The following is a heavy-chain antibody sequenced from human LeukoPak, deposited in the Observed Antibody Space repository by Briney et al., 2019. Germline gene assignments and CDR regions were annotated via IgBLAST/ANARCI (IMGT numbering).Heavy chain of an antibody. CDR3: AKDGSHDYVWGSYRYY. V-gene: IGHV3-23*01. CDR2: ISGSGGST. CDR1: GFTFSSYA. Sequence: GGSLRLSCAASGFTFSSYAMSWVRQAPGNGLEWVSAISGSGGSTYYADSVKGRFTISRDNSKNTLYLQMNSLRAEDTAAYYCAKDGSHDYVWGSYRYYWGQGTLVTVSS. D-gene: IGHD3-16*02. J-gene: IGHJ4*02.